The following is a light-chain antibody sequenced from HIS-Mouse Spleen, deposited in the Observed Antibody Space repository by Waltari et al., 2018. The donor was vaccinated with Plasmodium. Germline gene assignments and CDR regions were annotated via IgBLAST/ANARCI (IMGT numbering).Light chain of an antibody. V-gene: IGLV1-44*01. CDR2: SNK. CDR1: ISSIGSNT. J-gene: IGLJ2*01. CDR3: AAWDDSLNGVV. Sequence: QSVLTQPPSASGTPGQRVTISCSGSISSIGSNTVNWYQQLPGTAPKLLIYSNKQRPSGVPGRFSGSKSGTTASLAISGLQSEDEADYYCAAWDDSLNGVVFAGGTKLTVL.